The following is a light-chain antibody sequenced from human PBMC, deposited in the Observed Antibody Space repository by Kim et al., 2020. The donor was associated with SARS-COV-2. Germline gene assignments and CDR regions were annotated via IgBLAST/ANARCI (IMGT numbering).Light chain of an antibody. J-gene: IGLJ2*01. Sequence: AVEQKERSTCQGDRHIRTYASGYQQTAGQATVVVIYGKNNRSSGIPDRFSGSSSGNTDSLYIPGAEAEDEADYYCNSRDSSGNHLGFGGGTQLTV. CDR2: GKN. CDR3: NSRDSSGNHLG. CDR1: RHIRTY. V-gene: IGLV3-19*01.